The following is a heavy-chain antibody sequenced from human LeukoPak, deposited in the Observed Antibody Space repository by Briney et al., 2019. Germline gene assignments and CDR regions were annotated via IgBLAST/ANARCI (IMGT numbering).Heavy chain of an antibody. CDR1: GFTFSTYW. Sequence: GGSLRLSCAASGFTFSTYWMHWVRQAPGKGLVWASRIRPEGTTTAYADSVKGRFTISRDNAKNTLFLQMNSLSAEDTAVYYCARDLDWILFDYWGQGTLVTVSS. D-gene: IGHD3-9*01. J-gene: IGHJ4*02. V-gene: IGHV3-74*03. CDR3: ARDLDWILFDY. CDR2: IRPEGTTT.